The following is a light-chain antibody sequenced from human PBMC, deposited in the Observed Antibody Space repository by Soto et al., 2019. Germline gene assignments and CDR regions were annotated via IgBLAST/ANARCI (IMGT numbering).Light chain of an antibody. V-gene: IGLV2-14*01. CDR3: SSYSSNSSLYV. Sequence: QSVLTQPASVSGSRGQSIIISCVGRNTDVGQDKSVSWYQQGPGKAPKLLIFEVTNRPSGVSNRFSGSRSGNTASLTISGLQPEDEADYYCSSYSSNSSLYVFGTGTKVTV. CDR1: NTDVGQDKS. CDR2: EVT. J-gene: IGLJ1*01.